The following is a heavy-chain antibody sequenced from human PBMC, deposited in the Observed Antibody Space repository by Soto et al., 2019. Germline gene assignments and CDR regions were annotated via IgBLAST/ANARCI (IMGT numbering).Heavy chain of an antibody. Sequence: QVQLVQSGAEVKKPGASVKVSCKASGYTFTSYGISWVRQAPGQGLEWMGWISAYNGNTNYAQKLQGRVTMTTDTSTSTAYMELRSLRSDDTAVYYCARDTPYSSSPDYYYYYGMDVWGQGTTVTVSS. CDR3: ARDTPYSSSPDYYYYYGMDV. CDR2: ISAYNGNT. J-gene: IGHJ6*02. D-gene: IGHD6-6*01. V-gene: IGHV1-18*01. CDR1: GYTFTSYG.